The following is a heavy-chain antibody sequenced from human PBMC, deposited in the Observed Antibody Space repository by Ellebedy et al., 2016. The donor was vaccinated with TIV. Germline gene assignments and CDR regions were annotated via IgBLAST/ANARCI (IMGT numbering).Heavy chain of an antibody. Sequence: PGGSLRLSCAASGFTFSNYGMHWVRQAPGKGLEWVALIWYDGDKKFYADSVRGRFSISRDNSKNTLSLQMNSLRADDTAVYYCARDPMLVAATYYFDYWGQGTLVTVSS. V-gene: IGHV3-33*01. CDR1: GFTFSNYG. D-gene: IGHD2-15*01. CDR3: ARDPMLVAATYYFDY. J-gene: IGHJ4*02. CDR2: IWYDGDKK.